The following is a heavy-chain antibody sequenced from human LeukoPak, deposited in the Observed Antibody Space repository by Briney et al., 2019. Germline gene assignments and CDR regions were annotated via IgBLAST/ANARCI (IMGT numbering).Heavy chain of an antibody. CDR1: GFTFNYYW. V-gene: IGHV3-74*01. J-gene: IGHJ4*02. CDR3: ARSRNGSFDY. D-gene: IGHD6-25*01. Sequence: GGSLRLSCAASGFTFNYYWMHWVRQAPGKGLEWVSRINSDGSNTSYADSVKGRFTISRDNAKNTLYLQMNSQRVEDTAVYYCARSRNGSFDYWGQGTLVTVSS. CDR2: INSDGSNT.